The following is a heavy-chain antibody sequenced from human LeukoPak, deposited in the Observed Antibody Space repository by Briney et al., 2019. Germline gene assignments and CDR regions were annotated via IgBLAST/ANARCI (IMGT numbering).Heavy chain of an antibody. J-gene: IGHJ4*02. V-gene: IGHV1-2*02. D-gene: IGHD6-19*01. Sequence: GASVKVSCKASGYTFTGYYMHWVRQAPGQGLEWMGWINPNSGGTNYAQKFQGRVTMTRDTSISTAYMELSRLRSGDTAVYYCARKGGDSSGWFTRIDYFDYWGQGTLVTVSS. CDR3: ARKGGDSSGWFTRIDYFDY. CDR1: GYTFTGYY. CDR2: INPNSGGT.